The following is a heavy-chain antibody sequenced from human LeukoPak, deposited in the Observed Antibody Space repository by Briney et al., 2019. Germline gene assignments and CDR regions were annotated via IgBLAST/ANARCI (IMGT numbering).Heavy chain of an antibody. CDR2: IYYSGST. J-gene: IGHJ4*02. CDR1: DYSISSGYY. CDR3: ARETFLLWFGAQDY. V-gene: IGHV4-38-2*02. D-gene: IGHD3-10*01. Sequence: SETLSLTCTVSDYSISSGYYWGWIRQPPGKGLEWIGSIYYSGSTYYNPSLKSRVTISVDTSKNQFSLKLSSVTAADTAVYYCARETFLLWFGAQDYWGQGTLVTVSS.